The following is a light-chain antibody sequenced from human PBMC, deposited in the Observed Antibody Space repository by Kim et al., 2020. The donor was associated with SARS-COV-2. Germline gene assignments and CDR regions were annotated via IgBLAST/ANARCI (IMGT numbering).Light chain of an antibody. CDR1: SSDVGGYNY. Sequence: GQSITISCTGTSSDVGGYNYVSWYKQHPGNAPKLMIYDVSNRPSGVSNRFSGSKSGNTASLTISGLQAEDEADYYCSSYTSSSLYVFGTGTKVTVL. J-gene: IGLJ1*01. CDR3: SSYTSSSLYV. CDR2: DVS. V-gene: IGLV2-14*03.